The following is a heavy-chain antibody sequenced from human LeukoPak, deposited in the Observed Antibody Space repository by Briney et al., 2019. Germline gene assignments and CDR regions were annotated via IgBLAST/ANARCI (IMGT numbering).Heavy chain of an antibody. V-gene: IGHV3-7*01. D-gene: IGHD6-13*01. J-gene: IGHJ4*02. CDR3: ARDRRAASAPDY. CDR1: GFNFSSHW. Sequence: PGGSLRLSCAASGFNFSSHWMSRVRQAPGKGLEWVANIKKDGGEIFYADSVKGRFTIFRDNAKNALYLQMSSLRGEDTALYYCARDRRAASAPDYWGQGTLVTVSS. CDR2: IKKDGGEI.